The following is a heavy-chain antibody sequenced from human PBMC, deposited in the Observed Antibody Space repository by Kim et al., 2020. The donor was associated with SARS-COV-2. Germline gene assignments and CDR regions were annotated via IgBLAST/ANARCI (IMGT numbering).Heavy chain of an antibody. CDR3: ARDQDLIWFGESLRGWFDP. V-gene: IGHV4-31*03. D-gene: IGHD3-10*01. CDR1: GGSISSGGYY. Sequence: SETLSLTCTVSGGSISSGGYYWSWIRQHPGKGLEWIGYIYYSGSTYYNPSLKSRVTISVDTSKNQFSLKLSSVTAADTAVYYCARDQDLIWFGESLRGWFDPWGQGTLVTVSS. CDR2: IYYSGST. J-gene: IGHJ5*02.